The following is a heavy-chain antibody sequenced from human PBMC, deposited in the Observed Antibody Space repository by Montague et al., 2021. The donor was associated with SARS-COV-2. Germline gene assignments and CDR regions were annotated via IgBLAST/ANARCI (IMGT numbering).Heavy chain of an antibody. Sequence: SETLSLTCSVSGGSITNDYWGWVRQSPGKGLEWIVYIYNSGGVTTNHNLSLQSLVSIAVDTSENQFSLRLTSVTAADTAVYYCARRGGGEVFARFMYWYFDVWSRGSLVTVSS. CDR3: ARRGGGEVFARFMYWYFDV. CDR1: GGSITNDY. CDR2: IYNSGGVTT. V-gene: IGHV4-59*12. J-gene: IGHJ2*01. D-gene: IGHD2-21*01.